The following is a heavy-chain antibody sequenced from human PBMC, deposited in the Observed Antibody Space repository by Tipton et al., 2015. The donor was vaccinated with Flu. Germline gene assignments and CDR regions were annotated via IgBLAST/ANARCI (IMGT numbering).Heavy chain of an antibody. CDR3: ARDGSPYYYGSGSCLGPSDFGY. CDR2: ISSSGSTI. CDR1: GFTFSDYY. D-gene: IGHD3-10*01. J-gene: IGHJ4*02. Sequence: GSLRLSCAASGFTFSDYYMSWIRQAPGKGLEWVSYISSSGSTIYYADSVKGRFTISRDNAKNSLYLQMNSLRAEDTAVYYCARDGSPYYYGSGSCLGPSDFGYWGQGTLVTVSS. V-gene: IGHV3-11*01.